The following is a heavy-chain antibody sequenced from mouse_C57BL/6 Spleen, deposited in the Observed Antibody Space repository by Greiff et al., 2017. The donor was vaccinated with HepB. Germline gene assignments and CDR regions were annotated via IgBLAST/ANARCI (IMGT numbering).Heavy chain of an antibody. D-gene: IGHD4-1*02. CDR3: ASPTGAFAY. Sequence: QVQLQQPGAELVKPGASVKLSCKASGYTFTSYWMQWVKQRPGQGLEWIGEIDPSDSYTNYNQKFKGKATLTVDTSSSTAYMQLSSLTSEDSAVYYCASPTGAFAYWGQGTLVTVSA. J-gene: IGHJ3*01. CDR2: IDPSDSYT. CDR1: GYTFTSYW. V-gene: IGHV1-50*01.